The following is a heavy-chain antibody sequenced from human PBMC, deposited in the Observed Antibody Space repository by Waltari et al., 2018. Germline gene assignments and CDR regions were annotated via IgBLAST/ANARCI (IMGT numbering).Heavy chain of an antibody. CDR1: GYSFTGHW. V-gene: IGHV5-51*01. CDR2: VYPGDSET. Sequence: EVRLVQSGPEVKKPGESLKISCEGFGYSFTGHWIGWVRQMPGRGLEWMGIVYPGDSETRYNPSFEGQVTISADKSLFTAYLQWDSLKASDTAIYYCARRGNWDFDGTPYYYFDHWGQGTLVTVSS. D-gene: IGHD1-26*01. CDR3: ARRGNWDFDGTPYYYFDH. J-gene: IGHJ4*02.